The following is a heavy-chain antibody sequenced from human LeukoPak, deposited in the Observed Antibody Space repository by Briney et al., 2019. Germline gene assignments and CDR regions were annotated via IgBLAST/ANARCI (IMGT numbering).Heavy chain of an antibody. J-gene: IGHJ4*02. CDR2: ISSSSSYI. V-gene: IGHV3-21*04. D-gene: IGHD6-19*01. CDR1: GFTFSSYS. Sequence: GGSLRLSCAASGFTFSSYSMNWVRQAPGKGLEWVSSISSSSSYIYYADSVKGRFTISRDNAKNSLYLQMNSLRAEDTAVYYCAKFNDRIAVAGTPYFDYWGQGTLVTVSS. CDR3: AKFNDRIAVAGTPYFDY.